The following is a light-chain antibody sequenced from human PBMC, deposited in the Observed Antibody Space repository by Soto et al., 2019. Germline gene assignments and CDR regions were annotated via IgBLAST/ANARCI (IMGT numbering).Light chain of an antibody. CDR1: QNVNNW. V-gene: IGKV1-5*01. CDR2: DAS. J-gene: IGKJ1*01. Sequence: DIQMTQFPSALSASVGDRVTITCRASQNVNNWLAWYQHKPGKAPQLLIYDASVLETGVPSRFSGSGSGTEFTLAISGLQSDYFATYYCQQYNTYWTFGQGTKVEVK. CDR3: QQYNTYWT.